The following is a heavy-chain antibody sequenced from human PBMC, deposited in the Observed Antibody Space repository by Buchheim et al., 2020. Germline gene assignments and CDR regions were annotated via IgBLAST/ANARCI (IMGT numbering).Heavy chain of an antibody. Sequence: EVQLLESGGGLVQPGGSLRLSCAASGFTFSSYAMSWVRQAPGKGLEWVSAISGSGGRTYYADSVKGRFTISRGNSKNTLYLQMNSMRAEDTAVYYCAKDPDYYDSSGYYYQIEYFQHWGQGTL. D-gene: IGHD3-22*01. V-gene: IGHV3-23*01. CDR3: AKDPDYYDSSGYYYQIEYFQH. J-gene: IGHJ1*01. CDR1: GFTFSSYA. CDR2: ISGSGGRT.